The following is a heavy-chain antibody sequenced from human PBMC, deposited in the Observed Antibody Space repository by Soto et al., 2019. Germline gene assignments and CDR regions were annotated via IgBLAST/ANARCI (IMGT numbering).Heavy chain of an antibody. CDR2: INLRGGTT. D-gene: IGHD4-17*01. V-gene: IGHV1-46*02. CDR1: GYNFNQYY. Sequence: QVQLVQSGAEVRKPGASVRLSCETSGYNFNQYYIHWVRQAPGQGLEWMGIINLRGGTTEYAHKFRGRVTVSGDTSTSTAYMQLSSLRPDDTAVYFCARGPDDSDVPRWDYWGQGTLVTVSS. CDR3: ARGPDDSDVPRWDY. J-gene: IGHJ4*02.